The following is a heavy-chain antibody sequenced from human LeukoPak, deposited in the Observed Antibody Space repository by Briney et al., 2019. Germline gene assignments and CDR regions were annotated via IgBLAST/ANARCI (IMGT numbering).Heavy chain of an antibody. J-gene: IGHJ4*02. V-gene: IGHV3-33*01. CDR3: ARDDGSYGVDY. Sequence: GESLKISCAASGFTFSSYGMHWVRQAPGKGLEWVAFIWYDGSNKYYADSVKGRFTISRDNSKNTLYLQMNSLRAEDTAVYYCARDDGSYGVDYWGQGTLVTVSS. D-gene: IGHD1-26*01. CDR2: IWYDGSNK. CDR1: GFTFSSYG.